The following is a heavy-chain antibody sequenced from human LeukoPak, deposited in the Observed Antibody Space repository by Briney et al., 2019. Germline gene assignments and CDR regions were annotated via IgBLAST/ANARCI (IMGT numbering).Heavy chain of an antibody. J-gene: IGHJ3*02. V-gene: IGHV3-23*01. CDR1: GFTFSTYA. CDR3: AKDTGRLGVREVFDM. Sequence: GGSLRLSCTASGFTFSTYAMTWLRQAPGKGLVWVSSISATRDSAYYADAVKGRFTISRDSSKNTLFLQMNTLLAEDTALYYCAKDTGRLGVREVFDMWGQGTMVTVSS. D-gene: IGHD3-16*01. CDR2: ISATRDSA.